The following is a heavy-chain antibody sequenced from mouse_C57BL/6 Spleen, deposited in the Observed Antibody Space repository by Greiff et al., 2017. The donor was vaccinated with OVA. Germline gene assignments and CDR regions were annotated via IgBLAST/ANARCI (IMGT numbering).Heavy chain of an antibody. D-gene: IGHD1-1*01. J-gene: IGHJ2*01. Sequence: ESGPGLVKPSQSLSLTCSVTGYSITSGYYWNWIRQFPGNKLEWMGYISYDGSNNYNPSLKNRISITRDTSKNQFFLKLNSVTTEDTATYYCASATTVVAHFDYWGQGTTLTVSS. V-gene: IGHV3-6*01. CDR2: ISYDGSN. CDR1: GYSITSGYY. CDR3: ASATTVVAHFDY.